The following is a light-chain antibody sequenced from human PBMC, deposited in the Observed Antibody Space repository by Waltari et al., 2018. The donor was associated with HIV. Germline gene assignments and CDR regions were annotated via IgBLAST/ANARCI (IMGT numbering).Light chain of an antibody. J-gene: IGKJ3*01. V-gene: IGKV4-1*01. CDR1: RNVLYDSNNKNY. Sequence: DIVMTQSPDSLAVSLAERATINCKSARNVLYDSNNKNYLAWYQQKPGQPPKLLIYWASTRESGVPDRFSGSGSGTDFTLTISSLQAEDVAVYYCQQYYNTPFTFGPGTKVDI. CDR3: QQYYNTPFT. CDR2: WAS.